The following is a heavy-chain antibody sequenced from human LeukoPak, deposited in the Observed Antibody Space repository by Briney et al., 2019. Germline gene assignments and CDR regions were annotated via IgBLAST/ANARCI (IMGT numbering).Heavy chain of an antibody. CDR3: AKDVTGSYYTGLGS. CDR1: GFTFSSYA. J-gene: IGHJ4*02. CDR2: IVGSGGAT. D-gene: IGHD3-10*01. V-gene: IGHV3-23*01. Sequence: GGSLRLSCAASGFTFSSYAMSWVRQAPGKGLEWVSGIVGSGGATYYADSVKGRFTISRDNSKNTLYLQMNSLRAEDTAVYYCAKDVTGSYYTGLGSWGQGTLLTVSS.